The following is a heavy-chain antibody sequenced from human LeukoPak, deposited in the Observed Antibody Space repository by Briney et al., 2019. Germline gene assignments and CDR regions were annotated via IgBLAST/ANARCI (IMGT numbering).Heavy chain of an antibody. Sequence: PSETLSLTCTVSGGSISSSSYYWGWIRQPPGKGLEWIGSIYYSGSTYYNPSLKSRVTISVDTSKNQFSLKLSSVTAADTAVYYCASFAARPSAFDIWGQGTMVTVSS. CDR3: ASFAARPSAFDI. V-gene: IGHV4-39*07. CDR2: IYYSGST. J-gene: IGHJ3*02. CDR1: GGSISSSSYY. D-gene: IGHD6-6*01.